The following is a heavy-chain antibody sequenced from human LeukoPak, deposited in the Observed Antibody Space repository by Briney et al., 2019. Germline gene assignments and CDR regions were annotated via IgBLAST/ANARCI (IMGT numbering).Heavy chain of an antibody. CDR3: ARVAGASDRRDAFDI. D-gene: IGHD1-26*01. V-gene: IGHV1-18*01. J-gene: IGHJ3*02. CDR1: GYTFTSYD. CDR2: ISAYNGNT. Sequence: ASVKVSCKASGYTFTSYDINWVRQAPGQGLEWMGWISAYNGNTNYAQKLQGRVTMTTDTSTSTAYMELRSLRSDDTAVYYCARVAGASDRRDAFDIWGQGTMVTVSS.